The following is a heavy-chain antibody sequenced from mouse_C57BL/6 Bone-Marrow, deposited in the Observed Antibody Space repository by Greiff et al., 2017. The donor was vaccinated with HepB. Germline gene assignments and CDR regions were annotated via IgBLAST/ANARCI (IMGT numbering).Heavy chain of an antibody. Sequence: EVQRVDSGGDLVKPGGSLKLSCAASGFTFSSYGMSWVRQTPDKRLEWVATISSGGSYTYYPDSVKGRFTISRDNAKNTLYLQMSSLKSEDTAMYYCARRGYYYAMDYWGQGTSVTVSS. J-gene: IGHJ4*01. CDR2: ISSGGSYT. V-gene: IGHV5-6*01. CDR1: GFTFSSYG. CDR3: ARRGYYYAMDY.